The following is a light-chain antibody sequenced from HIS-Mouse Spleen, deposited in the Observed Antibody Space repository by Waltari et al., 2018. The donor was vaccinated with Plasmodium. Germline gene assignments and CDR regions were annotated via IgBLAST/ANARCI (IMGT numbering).Light chain of an antibody. J-gene: IGLJ3*02. Sequence: SYELTQPPSVSVSPGQTARITCSGDALPKKYAYWYQQKSGQAPVRVMYEDSKRPSGIPERFSGSISGTMATLTISGAQVEDEADYYCYSTDSSGNHRVFGGGTKLTVL. CDR1: ALPKKY. CDR3: YSTDSSGNHRV. V-gene: IGLV3-10*01. CDR2: EDS.